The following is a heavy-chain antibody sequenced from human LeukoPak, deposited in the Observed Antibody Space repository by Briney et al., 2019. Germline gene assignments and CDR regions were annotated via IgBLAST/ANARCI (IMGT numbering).Heavy chain of an antibody. CDR2: ISTSGGTI. CDR3: ARHIPFDC. CDR1: GFTFSSSS. Sequence: GGSLRLSCAASGFTFSSSSMDWVRQAPEKGLEWVSYISTSGGTIYYADSVKGRFTISRDNAKNSLYLQMDSLRAEDTAVYYCARHIPFDCWGQGTLVTVSS. D-gene: IGHD2-21*01. V-gene: IGHV3-48*01. J-gene: IGHJ4*02.